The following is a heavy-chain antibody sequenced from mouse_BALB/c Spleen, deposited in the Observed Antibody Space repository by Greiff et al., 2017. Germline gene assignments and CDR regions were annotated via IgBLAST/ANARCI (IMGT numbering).Heavy chain of an antibody. Sequence: EVKLMESGGGLVQPGGSMKLSCVASGFTFSNYWMNWVRQSPEKGLEWVAEIRLKSNNYATHYAESVKGRFTISRDDSKSSVYLQMNNLRAEDTGIYYCTRLGNYGSHYYAMDYWGQGTSVTVSS. D-gene: IGHD1-1*01. CDR3: TRLGNYGSHYYAMDY. CDR2: IRLKSNNYAT. J-gene: IGHJ4*01. CDR1: GFTFSNYW. V-gene: IGHV6-6*02.